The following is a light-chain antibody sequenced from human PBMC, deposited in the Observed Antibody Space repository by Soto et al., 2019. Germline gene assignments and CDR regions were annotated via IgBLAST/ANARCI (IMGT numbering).Light chain of an antibody. J-gene: IGKJ5*01. CDR3: QQYYGLPPLT. CDR2: HAS. V-gene: IGKV1-33*01. Sequence: DIQMTQSPSSLSASIGDRVTITCQASQNITNNLSWYQQKPGKAPNLLIYHASKLAKGVTSRFSGSGSGTDFSFIITSLQREDIAPYYCQQYYGLPPLTFGQGTRLEIK. CDR1: QNITNN.